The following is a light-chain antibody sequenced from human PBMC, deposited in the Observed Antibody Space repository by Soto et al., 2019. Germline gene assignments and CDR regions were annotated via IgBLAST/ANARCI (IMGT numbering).Light chain of an antibody. Sequence: QSVLTQPASVSGSPGQSITISCTGTSSDVGRYHYVSWYQHHPGKAPKLVIYEVTNRPPGVSNRFAGSKSGDTASLTISGLQAEDEADYYCSSYATSNTRYVFGTGTKVTV. CDR2: EVT. CDR3: SSYATSNTRYV. CDR1: SSDVGRYHY. V-gene: IGLV2-14*01. J-gene: IGLJ1*01.